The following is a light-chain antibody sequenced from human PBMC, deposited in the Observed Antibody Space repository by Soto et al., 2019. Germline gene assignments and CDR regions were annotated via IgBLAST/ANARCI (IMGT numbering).Light chain of an antibody. Sequence: EIVLTQSPATLSLSPGERATLSCRASQSVSSHLAWYQQKPGQSPRLLIYDASNRATGSPARFSGSGSGTDFTLTISSLEPEGFAFYVCQQRSHWPTFGQGTKVEIK. CDR3: QQRSHWPT. CDR2: DAS. V-gene: IGKV3-11*01. J-gene: IGKJ1*01. CDR1: QSVSSH.